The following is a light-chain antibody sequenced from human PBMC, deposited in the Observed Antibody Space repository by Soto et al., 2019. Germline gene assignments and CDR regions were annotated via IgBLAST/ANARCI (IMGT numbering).Light chain of an antibody. Sequence: NFMLTQPHSVSESPGKTVTISGTRSGGSIASNYVQWYQQRPGSSPATVIFNYNQRPSGVPDRFSGSVDSSSNSASLIISGLKTEDEADYYCQSHDTDSQWVFGGGTKLTVL. CDR2: NYN. CDR3: QSHDTDSQWV. CDR1: GGSIASNY. V-gene: IGLV6-57*01. J-gene: IGLJ3*02.